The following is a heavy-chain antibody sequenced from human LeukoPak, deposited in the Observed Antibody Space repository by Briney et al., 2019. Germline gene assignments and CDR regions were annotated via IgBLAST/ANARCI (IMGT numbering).Heavy chain of an antibody. D-gene: IGHD1-1*01. J-gene: IGHJ4*02. CDR3: ARVAKERVGGVYYFDY. V-gene: IGHV3-13*01. Sequence: GGSLRLSCAASGFTFSSYDMHWVRQATGKGLEWVSAIGTAGDTYYPGSVKGRFTISRENAKNSLYLQMNSLRAGDTAVYYCARVAKERVGGVYYFDYWGQGTLVTVSS. CDR1: GFTFSSYD. CDR2: IGTAGDT.